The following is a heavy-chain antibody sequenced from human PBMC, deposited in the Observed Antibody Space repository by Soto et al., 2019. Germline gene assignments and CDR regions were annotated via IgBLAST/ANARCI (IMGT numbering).Heavy chain of an antibody. CDR2: IYYSGNT. CDR1: GGSISSGGYY. CDR3: ARRITDSVGYYRNWFDP. Sequence: QVQLQESGPGLVKPSQTLSLTCTVSGGSISSGGYYWSWIRQHPEKGLEWIGYIYYSGNTYYNPSLKNRVTISIDTSKNQFSMRLSSVTAADTAVYFCARRITDSVGYYRNWFDPWGQGTVVTVSS. V-gene: IGHV4-31*03. D-gene: IGHD3-22*01. J-gene: IGHJ5*02.